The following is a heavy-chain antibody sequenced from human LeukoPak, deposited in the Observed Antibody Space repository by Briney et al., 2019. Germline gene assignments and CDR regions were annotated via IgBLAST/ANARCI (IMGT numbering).Heavy chain of an antibody. J-gene: IGHJ4*02. Sequence: PGGSLRLSCAASGFTFSSYGMHWVRQAPGKGLEWVAFIRYDGSNKYYADSVKGRFTISRDNSKNTLYLQMNSLRAEDTAVYYCAKVGSSGYYRPGNFDYWGQGTLVTVSS. D-gene: IGHD3-22*01. CDR2: IRYDGSNK. V-gene: IGHV3-30*02. CDR1: GFTFSSYG. CDR3: AKVGSSGYYRPGNFDY.